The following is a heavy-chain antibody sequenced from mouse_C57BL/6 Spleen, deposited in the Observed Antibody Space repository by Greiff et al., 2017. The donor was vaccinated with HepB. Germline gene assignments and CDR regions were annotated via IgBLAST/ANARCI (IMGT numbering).Heavy chain of an antibody. D-gene: IGHD1-1*01. J-gene: IGHJ3*01. Sequence: EVQLQQSGPELVKPGASVKMSCKASGYTFTDYNMHWVKQSHGKSLEWIGYINPNNGGTSYNQKFKGKATLTVNKSSSTAYMELRSLTSEDSAVYYCHYYCGSSPAWFAYWGQGTLVTVSA. CDR3: HYYCGSSPAWFAY. V-gene: IGHV1-22*01. CDR1: GYTFTDYN. CDR2: INPNNGGT.